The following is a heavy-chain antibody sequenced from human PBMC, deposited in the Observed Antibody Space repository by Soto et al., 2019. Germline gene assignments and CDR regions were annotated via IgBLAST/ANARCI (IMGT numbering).Heavy chain of an antibody. CDR2: ISTHNGNT. CDR1: GYSFSNSG. Sequence: QVELVQSGPEVKKPGASVKVSCKASGYSFSNSGFSWMRQAPGQGLEWMGWISTHNGNTNYAQKFQGRLFMTRDTSTTTAFMELTTLRSDDTAVYYCAREEYNNGRNWLNPWGQGTLVTVTS. D-gene: IGHD2-8*01. CDR3: AREEYNNGRNWLNP. V-gene: IGHV1-18*01. J-gene: IGHJ5*02.